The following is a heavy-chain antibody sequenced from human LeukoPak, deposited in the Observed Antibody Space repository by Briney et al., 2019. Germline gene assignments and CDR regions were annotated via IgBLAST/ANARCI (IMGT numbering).Heavy chain of an antibody. D-gene: IGHD2-2*01. CDR3: AKDRPIVVVPAAVDY. V-gene: IGHV3-23*01. Sequence: GGSLRLSCAASGFTFSSYAMSWVRQAPGKGLEWVSAISGSGGSTYYADSAKGRFTISRDNSKNTLYLQMNSLRAEDTAVYYCAKDRPIVVVPAAVDYWGQGTLVTVSS. J-gene: IGHJ4*02. CDR2: ISGSGGST. CDR1: GFTFSSYA.